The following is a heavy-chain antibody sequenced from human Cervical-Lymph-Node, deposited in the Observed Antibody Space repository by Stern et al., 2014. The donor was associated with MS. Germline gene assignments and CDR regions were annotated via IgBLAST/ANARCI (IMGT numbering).Heavy chain of an antibody. CDR2: IYYSGST. CDR3: ARTPRGVGDNDY. CDR1: GGSISSGAYY. D-gene: IGHD1-26*01. Sequence: VQLVESGPGLVKPSQTLSLTCTVSGGSISSGAYYWSWIRQHPGKDLEWIGYIYYSGSTYYNPSLQSRVSISVDTSKNQFSLNLGSVTAADTAVYYCARTPRGVGDNDYWGQGTLVTVSS. J-gene: IGHJ4*02. V-gene: IGHV4-31*03.